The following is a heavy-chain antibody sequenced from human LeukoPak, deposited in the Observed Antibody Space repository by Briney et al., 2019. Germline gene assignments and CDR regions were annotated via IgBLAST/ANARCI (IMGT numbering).Heavy chain of an antibody. Sequence: PGGSLRLSCAASGFTFSNYAMSWVRQAPGKGLEWVSAISGSGGSTYYADSVKGRFTISRDNSKNTLYLQMNSLRAEDTAVYYCARLGVATITNYFDYWGQGTLVTVSS. D-gene: IGHD5-12*01. J-gene: IGHJ4*02. V-gene: IGHV3-23*01. CDR2: ISGSGGST. CDR3: ARLGVATITNYFDY. CDR1: GFTFSNYA.